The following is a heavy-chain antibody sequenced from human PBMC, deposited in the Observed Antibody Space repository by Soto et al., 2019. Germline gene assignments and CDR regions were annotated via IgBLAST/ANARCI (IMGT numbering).Heavy chain of an antibody. CDR1: GDSISSGSY. CDR2: IYHGGTT. D-gene: IGHD6-19*01. Sequence: KLSETLSLTCTVSGDSISSGSYWGWIRQPPGEGPEWIASIYHGGTTFYNPSLKSRISISVDTSKNQFSLRLTSVTAADTATYYCARVHVMVVAGSTFDSWGPGTLATVSS. V-gene: IGHV4-38-2*02. J-gene: IGHJ4*03. CDR3: ARVHVMVVAGSTFDS.